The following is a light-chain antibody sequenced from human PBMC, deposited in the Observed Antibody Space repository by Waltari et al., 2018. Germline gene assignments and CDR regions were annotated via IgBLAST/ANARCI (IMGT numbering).Light chain of an antibody. CDR3: QQYNNWPPGT. J-gene: IGKJ1*01. V-gene: IGKV3-15*01. Sequence: ETVVNQSPATLSTSQADRATLHCRTSQTIGPYLAWYQQRPGQAPRLHIFRASTRAAGIPDRFSGSGSETEFTLTISSLQSEDIAVYYLQQYNNWPPGTFGQGTKVEI. CDR1: QTIGPY. CDR2: RAS.